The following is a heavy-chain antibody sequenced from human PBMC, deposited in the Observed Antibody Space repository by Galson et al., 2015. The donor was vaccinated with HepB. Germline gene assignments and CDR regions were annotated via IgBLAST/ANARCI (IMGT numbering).Heavy chain of an antibody. Sequence: SLRLSCAASGFTVSSNYMSWVRQAPGKGLEWVSVIYSGGSTYHADSVKGRFTISRDNSKNTLYLQMNSLRAEDTAVYYCARDPRVCSSTSCYFYYGMDVWGQGTTVTVSS. CDR3: ARDPRVCSSTSCYFYYGMDV. D-gene: IGHD2-2*01. CDR2: IYSGGST. V-gene: IGHV3-53*01. CDR1: GFTVSSNY. J-gene: IGHJ6*02.